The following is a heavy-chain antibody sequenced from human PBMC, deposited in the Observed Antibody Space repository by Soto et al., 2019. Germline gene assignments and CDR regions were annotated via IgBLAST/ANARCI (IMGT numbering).Heavy chain of an antibody. D-gene: IGHD2-2*01. V-gene: IGHV1-18*01. J-gene: IGHJ3*02. Sequence: ASVKVSCKASGYTFTSYGISWVRQARGQGLEGMGWICAYNGNTNYAHKLQARVTMTTDTSTSTGYMELRSLRSDDKAVYYCARGGGYCSSTSCYLPAGFRSRGDAFDIWGQGTMVTVSS. CDR1: GYTFTSYG. CDR3: ARGGGYCSSTSCYLPAGFRSRGDAFDI. CDR2: ICAYNGNT.